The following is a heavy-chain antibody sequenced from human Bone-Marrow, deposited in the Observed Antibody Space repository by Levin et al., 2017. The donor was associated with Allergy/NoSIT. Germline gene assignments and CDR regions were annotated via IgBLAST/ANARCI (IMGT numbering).Heavy chain of an antibody. CDR1: GFSLSTSAVG. CDR2: IYWDDDK. Sequence: QTLSLTCTFSGFSLSTSAVGVGWIRQPPGKALEWLALIYWDDDKRYNPSLKRRLTITKGTSKNQVVLTMTNMDPLDSATYYCTYRETAGLDFHSWGQGTLVTVSS. J-gene: IGHJ4*02. D-gene: IGHD5-18*01. V-gene: IGHV2-5*02. CDR3: TYRETAGLDFHS.